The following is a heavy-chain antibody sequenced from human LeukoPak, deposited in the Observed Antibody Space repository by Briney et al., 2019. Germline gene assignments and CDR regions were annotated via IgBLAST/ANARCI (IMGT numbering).Heavy chain of an antibody. J-gene: IGHJ6*02. Sequence: PSETLSLTCAVYGGSFSGYYWSWIRQPAGKGLEWIGRIYTSGSTNYNPSLKSRVTMSVDTSKNQFSLKLSSVTAADTAVYYCARLVAAAGTDYYYYGMDVWGQGTTVTVSS. D-gene: IGHD6-13*01. CDR3: ARLVAAAGTDYYYYGMDV. CDR2: IYTSGST. V-gene: IGHV4-59*10. CDR1: GGSFSGYY.